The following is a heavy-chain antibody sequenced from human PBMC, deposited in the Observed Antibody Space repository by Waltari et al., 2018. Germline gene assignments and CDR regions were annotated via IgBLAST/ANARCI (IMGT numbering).Heavy chain of an antibody. CDR2: VIPIYGSA. CDR3: AGRQPGEAFDI. J-gene: IGHJ3*02. D-gene: IGHD3-16*01. V-gene: IGHV1-69*12. CDR1: GGTFGTYA. Sequence: QVQLVQSLAEVKTPGSSVKVSCKASGGTFGTYALAWVRQAPGQGPEWMGGVIPIYGSAKDAQKVEDRVTITADASTTTAYMELRSLRIQDTAVYYCAGRQPGEAFDIWGQGTMVTVSS.